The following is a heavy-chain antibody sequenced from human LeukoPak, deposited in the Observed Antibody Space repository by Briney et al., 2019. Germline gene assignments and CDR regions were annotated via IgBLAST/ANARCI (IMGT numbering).Heavy chain of an antibody. CDR2: INHGGST. D-gene: IGHD2-2*01. J-gene: IGHJ5*02. CDR1: GGSFSGHY. V-gene: IGHV4-34*01. CDR3: ARDGRYCSSTNCYGGEGWFDP. Sequence: PSETLSLTRAVYGGSFSGHYWSWIRQPPGKGLEWIGEINHGGSTTYNPSLKSRVTISVDTSKGQYSLKVTSVTAAGTAVYYCARDGRYCSSTNCYGGEGWFDPWGQGTLVTVSS.